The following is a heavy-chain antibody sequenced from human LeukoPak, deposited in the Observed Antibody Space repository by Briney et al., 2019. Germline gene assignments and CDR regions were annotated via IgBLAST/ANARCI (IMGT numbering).Heavy chain of an antibody. CDR1: GFTLSTYN. Sequence: GGSLRLSRAASGFTLSTYNMNWVRQAPGKGLEWISYINADSTTIQYADSVRGRFTTSTENAKNSLYLQMNSLRAEDTAVYYCVRDNSRGQSLGVIYWGQGSLVTVSS. D-gene: IGHD3-22*01. CDR2: INADSTTI. V-gene: IGHV3-48*01. CDR3: VRDNSRGQSLGVIY. J-gene: IGHJ4*02.